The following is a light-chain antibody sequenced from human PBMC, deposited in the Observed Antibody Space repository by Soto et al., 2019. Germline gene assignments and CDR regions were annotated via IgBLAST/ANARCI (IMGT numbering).Light chain of an antibody. J-gene: IGKJ1*01. CDR1: QSVSSRY. CDR3: QQYGSSPET. CDR2: GVS. V-gene: IGKV3-20*01. Sequence: EIVLTQSPGTLSLSPGERATLSCRDSQSVSSRYLAWYQQKPGPAPRLLIYGVSIRATGIPDRFSGSGSGTDFNLTISRLEPEDFAVYYCQQYGSSPETFGQGTKVEIK.